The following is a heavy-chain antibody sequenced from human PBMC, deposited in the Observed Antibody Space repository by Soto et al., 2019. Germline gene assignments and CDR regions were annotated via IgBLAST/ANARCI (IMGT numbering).Heavy chain of an antibody. Sequence: AASVKVSCKASGGTFSSYAISWVRQAPGQGLEWMGGIIPIFGTANYAQKFQGRVTITADASTSTAYMELSSLRSEDTAVYYCAYLRLCGSGYRVYGFDIWGQGTMVTVSS. CDR2: IIPIFGTA. D-gene: IGHD3-22*01. CDR3: AYLRLCGSGYRVYGFDI. V-gene: IGHV1-69*13. CDR1: GGTFSSYA. J-gene: IGHJ3*02.